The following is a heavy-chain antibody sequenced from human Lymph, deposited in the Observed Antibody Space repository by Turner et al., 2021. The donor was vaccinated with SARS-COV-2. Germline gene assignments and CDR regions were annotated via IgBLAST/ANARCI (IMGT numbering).Heavy chain of an antibody. D-gene: IGHD3-16*01. V-gene: IGHV3-64D*06. CDR3: VRDWGGGVY. Sequence: EVQLVESGGGLVQPGGSLRLSCSASGFTFSNYAMHWISQAPGKGLEYVSAISTNALSTYYADSVKGRFPISRDNSKHTLYLQVSSMRPEDTAVYYCVRDWGGGVYWGQGTLVTVSS. J-gene: IGHJ4*02. CDR1: GFTFSNYA. CDR2: ISTNALST.